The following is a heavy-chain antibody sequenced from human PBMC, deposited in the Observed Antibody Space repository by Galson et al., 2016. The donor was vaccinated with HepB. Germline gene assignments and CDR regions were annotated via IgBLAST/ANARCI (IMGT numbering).Heavy chain of an antibody. Sequence: SLRLSCAAYGLPVSNDYMSWVRQAPGQGLKWVSVSYGAGRTYYAEPVKRRFTISSDNSKSTLYLQMNSQRAEDTAIYYCARDSGTPPPRRGPSSGYWGQGTLVTVSS. D-gene: IGHD1-26*01. J-gene: IGHJ4*02. CDR1: GLPVSNDY. CDR2: SYGAGRT. CDR3: ARDSGTPPPRRGPSSGY. V-gene: IGHV3-53*01.